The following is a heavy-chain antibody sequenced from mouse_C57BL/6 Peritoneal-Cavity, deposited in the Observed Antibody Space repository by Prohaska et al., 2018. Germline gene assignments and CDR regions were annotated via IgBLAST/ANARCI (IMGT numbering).Heavy chain of an antibody. CDR1: FTGYW. CDR2: ILPGSVST. Sequence: FTGYWIEWVKQRPGHGLEWIGEILPGSVSTNYNEKVKGKATCTAETSSNSAYMKLSSLTTEDSGIDYCAGGYPAWFAYWGQGTLVTVSA. J-gene: IGHJ3*01. CDR3: AGGYPAWFAY. D-gene: IGHD2-2*01. V-gene: IGHV1-9*01.